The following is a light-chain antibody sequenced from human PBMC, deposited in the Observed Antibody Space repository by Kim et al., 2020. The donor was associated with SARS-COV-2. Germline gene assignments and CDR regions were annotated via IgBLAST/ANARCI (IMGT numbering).Light chain of an antibody. V-gene: IGLV3-1*01. J-gene: IGLJ2*01. Sequence: SYELTQPPSVSVSPGQTASITYSGDKLGDKYACWYQQKPGQSPVLVIYQDSKRPSGIPERFSGSNSGNTATLTISGTQAMDEADYYCQAWDSSHVVFGGGTQLTVL. CDR1: KLGDKY. CDR3: QAWDSSHVV. CDR2: QDS.